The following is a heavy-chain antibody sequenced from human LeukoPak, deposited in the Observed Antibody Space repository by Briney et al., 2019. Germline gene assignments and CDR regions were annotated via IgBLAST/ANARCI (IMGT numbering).Heavy chain of an antibody. CDR3: ARGDGYCSGGSCYPFDY. V-gene: IGHV4-59*01. Sequence: SETLSLTCTVSGGSISSYYWSWIRQPPGKGLEWIGYIYYSGSTNYNPSLKSRVTISVDTSKNQFSLKLCSVTAADTAVYYCARGDGYCSGGSCYPFDYWGQGTLVTVSS. J-gene: IGHJ4*02. CDR1: GGSISSYY. CDR2: IYYSGST. D-gene: IGHD2-15*01.